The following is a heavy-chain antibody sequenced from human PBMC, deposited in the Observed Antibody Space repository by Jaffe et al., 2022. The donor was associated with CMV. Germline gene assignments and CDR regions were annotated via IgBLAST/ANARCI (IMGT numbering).Heavy chain of an antibody. J-gene: IGHJ4*02. CDR2: ISGSGGST. CDR3: AKVKRWLQPGHGQYYFDY. CDR1: GFTFSSYA. Sequence: EVQLLESGGGLVQPGGSLRLSCAASGFTFSSYAMSWVRQAPGKGLEWVSAISGSGGSTYYADSVKGRFTISRDNSKNTLYLQMNSLRAEDTAVYYCAKVKRWLQPGHGQYYFDYWGQGTLVTVSS. V-gene: IGHV3-23*01. D-gene: IGHD5-12*01.